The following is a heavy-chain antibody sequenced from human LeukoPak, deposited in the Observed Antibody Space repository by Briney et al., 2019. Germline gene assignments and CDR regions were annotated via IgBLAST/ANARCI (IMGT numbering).Heavy chain of an antibody. V-gene: IGHV3-66*01. Sequence: GGSLRLSCAASGFIFSSYPMSWVRQAPGKGLEWVSVIYSGGSTYYADSVKGRFTISRDNSKNTLYLQMNSLRAEDTAVYYCARAPKRILTGYYFDYWGQGTLVTVSS. CDR2: IYSGGST. D-gene: IGHD3-9*01. J-gene: IGHJ4*02. CDR1: GFIFSSYP. CDR3: ARAPKRILTGYYFDY.